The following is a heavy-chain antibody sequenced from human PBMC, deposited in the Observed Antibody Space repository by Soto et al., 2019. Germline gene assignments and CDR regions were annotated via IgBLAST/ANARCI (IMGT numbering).Heavy chain of an antibody. V-gene: IGHV3-30*03. D-gene: IGHD3-22*01. CDR3: ARGVHTSNYVGSGFDF. Sequence: QVQVVESGGGVVQPGRSLGLACAASGFSLSNYGMHWVRQAPGKGLEWVAAMSYGGDNKYYADSVKGRFSISKDNSKNTLYLQMNSLGAEDTAVYYCARGVHTSNYVGSGFDFWGQGTLVTVSS. CDR2: MSYGGDNK. CDR1: GFSLSNYG. J-gene: IGHJ4*02.